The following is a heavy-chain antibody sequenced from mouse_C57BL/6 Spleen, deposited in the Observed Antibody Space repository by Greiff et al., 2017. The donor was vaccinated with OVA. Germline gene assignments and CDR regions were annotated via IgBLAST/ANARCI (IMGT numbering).Heavy chain of an antibody. D-gene: IGHD1-1*01. CDR2: IYPGDGDT. CDR1: GYAFSSSW. V-gene: IGHV1-82*01. CDR3: ARSDYYGSSYGYFDV. Sequence: VQLQQSGPELVKPGASVKISCKASGYAFSSSWMNWVKQRPGKGLEWIGRIYPGDGDTNYNGKFKGKATLTADTSSSTAYMQLSSLTSEDSAVYFCARSDYYGSSYGYFDVWGTGTTVTVSS. J-gene: IGHJ1*03.